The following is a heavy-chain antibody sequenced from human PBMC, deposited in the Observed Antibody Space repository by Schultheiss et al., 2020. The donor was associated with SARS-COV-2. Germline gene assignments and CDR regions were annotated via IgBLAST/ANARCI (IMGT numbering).Heavy chain of an antibody. V-gene: IGHV4-34*01. D-gene: IGHD1-26*01. CDR2: INHSGTT. CDR1: GGSFSGYY. Sequence: SETLSLTCAVDGGSFSGYYWSWLRQPPGKGLEWIGEINHSGTTAYNSSLNSRVTISVDTSKKQFYLKVNSLTAADTAVYYCARHWVSYRGDYFATNFDYWGQGTLVTVSS. J-gene: IGHJ4*02. CDR3: ARHWVSYRGDYFATNFDY.